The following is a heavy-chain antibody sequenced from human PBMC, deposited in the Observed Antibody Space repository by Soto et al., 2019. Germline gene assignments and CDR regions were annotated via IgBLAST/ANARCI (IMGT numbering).Heavy chain of an antibody. Sequence: GESLKISCKGSGYSFTSYWIGWVRQMPGKGLEWMGIIYPGDSDTRYSPSFQGQVTISADKSISTAYLQWSSLKASDTAMYYCAILVGPVSSSSDGDKSPYGMDVWGQGTTVTVSS. J-gene: IGHJ6*02. CDR2: IYPGDSDT. CDR3: AILVGPVSSSSDGDKSPYGMDV. CDR1: GYSFTSYW. V-gene: IGHV5-51*01. D-gene: IGHD6-6*01.